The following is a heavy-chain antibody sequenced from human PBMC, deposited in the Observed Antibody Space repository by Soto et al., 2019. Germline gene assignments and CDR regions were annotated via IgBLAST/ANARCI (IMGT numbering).Heavy chain of an antibody. CDR3: ARECNGGNCYDY. CDR1: GFTFSSYN. J-gene: IGHJ4*02. D-gene: IGHD2-15*01. CDR2: ISISSSYI. Sequence: GGSLRLSCAASGFTFSSYNMNWVRQAPGKGLEWVSFISISSSYIYYADSVKGRLTISRDNAKNSLYLQMNSLRAEDTAVYYCARECNGGNCYDYWGQGILVTVSS. V-gene: IGHV3-21*06.